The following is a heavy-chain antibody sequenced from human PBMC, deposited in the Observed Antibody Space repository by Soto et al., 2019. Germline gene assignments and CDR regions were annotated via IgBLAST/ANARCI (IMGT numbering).Heavy chain of an antibody. CDR2: IYYRSKWYN. D-gene: IGHD2-15*01. V-gene: IGHV6-1*01. J-gene: IGHJ4*02. CDR3: ARENVVVVASDY. CDR1: GDSVSSNSAA. Sequence: SQTLSLTCAISGDSVSSNSAAWGWIRQSPSRGLEWLGRIYYRSKWYNEYAVSVKSRIIINPDTSKNQFSLQLNSVTPEDTAVYYCARENVVVVASDYWGQGTLVTVSS.